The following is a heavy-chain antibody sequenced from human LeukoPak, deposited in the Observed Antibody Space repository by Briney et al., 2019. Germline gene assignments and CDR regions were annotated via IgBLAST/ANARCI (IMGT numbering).Heavy chain of an antibody. J-gene: IGHJ4*02. CDR1: GGSMNSGSYY. Sequence: PSQTLSLTCTVSGGSMNSGSYYWSWIRQSAGKGLEWIGRIYSSGSTNYSPSLQSRVTISVDTSKNQFSLKLSSVTAADTAVYYCARQYSSSWYSFYGYWGQGTLVTVSS. D-gene: IGHD6-13*01. CDR2: IYSSGST. V-gene: IGHV4-61*02. CDR3: ARQYSSSWYSFYGY.